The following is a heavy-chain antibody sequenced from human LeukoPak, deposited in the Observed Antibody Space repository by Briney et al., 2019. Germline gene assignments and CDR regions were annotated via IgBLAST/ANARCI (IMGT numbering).Heavy chain of an antibody. CDR3: ARPFKWELLFNY. CDR2: INPNSGAT. D-gene: IGHD1-26*01. V-gene: IGHV1-2*02. J-gene: IGHJ4*02. CDR1: GYTFTGYY. Sequence: ASVKVSCKASGYTFTGYYMHWVRQAPGQGLEWMGWINPNSGATNHAQKFQGRVTMTRDTSISTAYMELSRLRSDDTAVHYCARPFKWELLFNYWGQGTLVTVSS.